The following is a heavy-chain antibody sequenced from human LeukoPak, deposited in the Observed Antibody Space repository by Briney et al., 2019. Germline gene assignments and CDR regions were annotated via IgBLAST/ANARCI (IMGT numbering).Heavy chain of an antibody. CDR1: GFTFSSYG. J-gene: IGHJ4*02. CDR3: AKEGSTSPFDY. V-gene: IGHV3-30*02. D-gene: IGHD1-26*01. Sequence: GGSLRLSCAASGFTFSSYGMHWVRQAPGKGLEWVTFTRYDGGSKYYADSVKGRFTISRDNSKNTLHLQKNSLRPEDTAVYYCAKEGSTSPFDYWGQGTLVTVSS. CDR2: TRYDGGSK.